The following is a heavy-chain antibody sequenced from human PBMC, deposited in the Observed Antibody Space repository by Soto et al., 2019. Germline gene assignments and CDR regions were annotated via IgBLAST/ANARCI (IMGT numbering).Heavy chain of an antibody. V-gene: IGHV3-30*18. D-gene: IGHD5-12*01. CDR3: AKNHQRAPSRDGYNLMEY. Sequence: LRLSCAASGFTFSDYGMHWVRQAPGKGLEWVAVIAYDGSNKYYADSVKGRFTISRDNSKNTLYLQMDSLRAEDTAVYYCAKNHQRAPSRDGYNLMEYWGQGTLVTVSS. CDR2: IAYDGSNK. CDR1: GFTFSDYG. J-gene: IGHJ4*02.